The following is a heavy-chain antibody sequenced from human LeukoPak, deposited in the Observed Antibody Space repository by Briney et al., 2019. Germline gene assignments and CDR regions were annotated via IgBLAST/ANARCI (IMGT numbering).Heavy chain of an antibody. CDR3: ATGLDSSSWHVNLDH. D-gene: IGHD6-13*01. J-gene: IGHJ4*02. CDR2: ISADNGDT. V-gene: IGHV1-18*01. CDR1: GHTFSKYG. Sequence: VASVKVSCKASGHTFSKYGITWVRQAPGQGLEWMGWISADNGDTYFTQKIQGRLTLTTDTSATTAYMELTNLRSDDTAVYYCATGLDSSSWHVNLDHWGQGTLVTVSS.